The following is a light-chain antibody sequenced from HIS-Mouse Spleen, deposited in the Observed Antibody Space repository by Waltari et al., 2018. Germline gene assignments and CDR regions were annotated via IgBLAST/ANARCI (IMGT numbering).Light chain of an antibody. CDR1: SSDVGGDNY. Sequence: YALTQPPSPSGSPGQSVTISCTGTSSDVGGDNYVSWYQQHQGKAPKLLIYEVSQRPSGVPVRFSGSKSGNTASLTVSGLQAEDEADYYCSSYAGSNNLVFGGGTKLTVL. CDR2: EVS. CDR3: SSYAGSNNLV. V-gene: IGLV2-8*01. J-gene: IGLJ2*01.